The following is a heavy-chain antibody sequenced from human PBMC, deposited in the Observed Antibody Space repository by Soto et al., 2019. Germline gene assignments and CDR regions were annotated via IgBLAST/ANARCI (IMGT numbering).Heavy chain of an antibody. V-gene: IGHV3-21*01. CDR1: GFTFSSYS. CDR3: ACYCSSTSCDSNWFDP. Sequence: PGGSLRLSCAASGFTFSSYSMNWVRQAPGKGLEWVSSISSSSSYIYYADSVKGRFTISRDNAKNSLYLQMNSLRAEDTAVYYCACYCSSTSCDSNWFDPWGQGTLVTVSS. CDR2: ISSSSSYI. D-gene: IGHD2-2*01. J-gene: IGHJ5*02.